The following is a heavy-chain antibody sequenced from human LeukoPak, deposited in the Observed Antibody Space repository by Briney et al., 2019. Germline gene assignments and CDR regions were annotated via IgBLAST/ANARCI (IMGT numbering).Heavy chain of an antibody. J-gene: IGHJ6*03. V-gene: IGHV1-69*06. CDR1: GGTFGSYA. Sequence: SVKVSCKASGGTFGSYAISWVRQAPGQGLEWMGGIIPIFGTANYAQKFQGRVTITADKSTSTAYMELSSLRSEDTAVYYCARALEYSSSSKSIYYYYYMDVWGKGTTVTVSS. CDR2: IIPIFGTA. CDR3: ARALEYSSSSKSIYYYYYMDV. D-gene: IGHD6-6*01.